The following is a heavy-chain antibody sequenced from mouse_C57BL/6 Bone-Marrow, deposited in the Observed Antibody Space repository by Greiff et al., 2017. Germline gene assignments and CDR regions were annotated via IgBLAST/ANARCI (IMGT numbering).Heavy chain of an antibody. J-gene: IGHJ4*01. CDR3: ARRGYDAMDY. CDR2: IYPSDSET. CDR1: GYTFTSYW. Sequence: VQLQQPGPELVRPGSSVKLSCKASGYTFTSYWMDWVKQRPGQGLEWIGNIYPSDSETHYNPLFKDKATLTVDKSSRPAYMQHSSLASEDSAVYCCARRGYDAMDYWGQGTSVTVSS. V-gene: IGHV1-61*01.